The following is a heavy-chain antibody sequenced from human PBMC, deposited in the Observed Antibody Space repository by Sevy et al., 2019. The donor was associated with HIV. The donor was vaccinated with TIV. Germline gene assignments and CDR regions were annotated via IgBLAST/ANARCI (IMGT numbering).Heavy chain of an antibody. J-gene: IGHJ4*02. CDR3: ARGPSMDY. CDR2: ISKSGSDI. Sequence: GGSLRLSCAASGFSVSSNYMSWVRQSPGKGLQWVSLISKSGSDIFYADSVKGRFTISRDNAKNSLYLQMTSLRSDDTGVYFCARGPSMDYWGQGTLVTVSS. CDR1: GFSVSSNY. V-gene: IGHV3-21*01.